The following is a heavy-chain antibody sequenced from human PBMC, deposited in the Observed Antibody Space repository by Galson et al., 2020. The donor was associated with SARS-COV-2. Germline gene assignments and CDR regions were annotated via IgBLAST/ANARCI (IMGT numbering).Heavy chain of an antibody. V-gene: IGHV1-24*01. CDR2: FDPEDGET. CDR1: GYTLTELS. J-gene: IGHJ2*01. CDR3: ATVIVVVTAPIDWYFDL. D-gene: IGHD2-21*02. Sequence: GESLKISCKVSGYTLTELSMHWVRQAPGKGLEWMGGFDPEDGETIYAQKFQGRVTMTEDTSTDTAYMELSSLRSEDTAVYYCATVIVVVTAPIDWYFDLWGRGTLVTVSS.